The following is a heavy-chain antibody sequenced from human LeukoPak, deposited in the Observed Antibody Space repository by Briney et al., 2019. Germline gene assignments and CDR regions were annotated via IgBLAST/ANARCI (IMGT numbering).Heavy chain of an antibody. Sequence: PGRSLRLSCAASGFTFSSYGMHWVRQAPAKGLAGVAVISYDGSNKYYADSVKGRFTISRDNSKNTLYLQMNSLRAEDTAVYYCAKDLSIAAAGHDYWGQGTLVTVSS. CDR2: ISYDGSNK. V-gene: IGHV3-30*18. CDR3: AKDLSIAAAGHDY. CDR1: GFTFSSYG. J-gene: IGHJ4*02. D-gene: IGHD6-13*01.